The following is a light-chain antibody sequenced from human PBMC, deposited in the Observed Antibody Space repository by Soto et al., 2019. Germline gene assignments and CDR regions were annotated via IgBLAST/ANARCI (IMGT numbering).Light chain of an antibody. CDR2: KVS. V-gene: IGKV1-5*03. Sequence: DIQMTQSPSTLSASVGDTVTISCRASQNINTWLAWYQQKPGKAPHLLIYKVSDLQSGVPSRFSGSGSGTEFTLTISSLQPDDCATYYCQQYRGYWTFGQGTKVDIK. CDR3: QQYRGYWT. CDR1: QNINTW. J-gene: IGKJ1*01.